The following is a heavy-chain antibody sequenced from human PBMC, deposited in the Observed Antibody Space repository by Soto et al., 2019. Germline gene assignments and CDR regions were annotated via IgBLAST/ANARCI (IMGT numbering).Heavy chain of an antibody. V-gene: IGHV3-30*18. CDR3: AKDPSAGYSSGWYFDY. Sequence: GGSLRLSCAASGFTFSSYGMDWVRQAPGKGLEWVAVISYDGSNKYYADSVKGRFTISRDNSKNTLYLQMNSLRAEDTAVYYCAKDPSAGYSSGWYFDYWGQGTLVTVSS. J-gene: IGHJ4*02. CDR1: GFTFSSYG. D-gene: IGHD6-19*01. CDR2: ISYDGSNK.